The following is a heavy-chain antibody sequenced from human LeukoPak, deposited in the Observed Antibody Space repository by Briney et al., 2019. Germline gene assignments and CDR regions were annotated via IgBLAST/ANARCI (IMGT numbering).Heavy chain of an antibody. D-gene: IGHD6-13*01. CDR1: GGTFISYA. Sequence: SVKVSCKASGGTFISYAISWVRQAPGQGVEGMGGIIPIFGKANYAQKFQGRVTITPDESTSTAYMELSSLRSEDTAVYYCARLGIAAARIVYWGQGTLVTVSS. J-gene: IGHJ4*02. CDR2: IIPIFGKA. CDR3: ARLGIAAARIVY. V-gene: IGHV1-69*01.